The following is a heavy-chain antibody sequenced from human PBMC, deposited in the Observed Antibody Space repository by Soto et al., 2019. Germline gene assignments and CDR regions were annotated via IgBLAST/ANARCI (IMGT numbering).Heavy chain of an antibody. CDR2: INYNGDGM. Sequence: PGGSLRLSCVASGFTFSGFYMNWVRQAPGKGLEWVSSINYNGDGMYYADSVRGRFTISRDNARNSLYLQMNSLRAEDTAVYYCATYQQVPVAIGNVFDPWGQGTLVTVSS. V-gene: IGHV3-48*03. CDR1: GFTFSGFY. CDR3: ATYQQVPVAIGNVFDP. J-gene: IGHJ5*02. D-gene: IGHD2-2*02.